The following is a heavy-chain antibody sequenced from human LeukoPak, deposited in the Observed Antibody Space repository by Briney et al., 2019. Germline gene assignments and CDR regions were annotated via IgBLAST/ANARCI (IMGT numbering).Heavy chain of an antibody. CDR1: GFAFSSYW. J-gene: IGHJ4*02. D-gene: IGHD2-15*01. V-gene: IGHV3-7*01. CDR2: IKQDGSEK. Sequence: GGSLRLSCAASGFAFSSYWMSWVRQAPGKGLEWVANIKQDGSEKYYVDSVKGRFTISRDNAKNSLYLQMNSLRAEDTAVYYCARVLFPVISSHFDYWGQGTLVTVSS. CDR3: ARVLFPVISSHFDY.